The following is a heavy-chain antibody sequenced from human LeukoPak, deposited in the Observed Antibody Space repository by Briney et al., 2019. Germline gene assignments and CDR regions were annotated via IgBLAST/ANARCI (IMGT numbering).Heavy chain of an antibody. V-gene: IGHV1-18*01. D-gene: IGHD3-9*01. J-gene: IGHJ4*02. Sequence: ASVKVSCKASGYTFTSYGISWVRQAPGQGLEWMGWISAYNGSTNYAQKLQGRVTMTTDTSTSTAYMELRSLRSDDTAVYYCARDFGAYYDILTGYYQCSFDYWGQGTLVTVSS. CDR2: ISAYNGST. CDR3: ARDFGAYYDILTGYYQCSFDY. CDR1: GYTFTSYG.